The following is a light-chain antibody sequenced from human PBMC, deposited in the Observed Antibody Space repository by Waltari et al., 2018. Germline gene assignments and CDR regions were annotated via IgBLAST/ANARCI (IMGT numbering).Light chain of an antibody. CDR3: YSTDFSGHDRV. V-gene: IGLV3-10*01. CDR1: ALSKKY. J-gene: IGLJ3*02. CDR2: EDI. Sequence: SYELTQPPSVSVSPGQTPRITCPGDALSKKYAYWYQRKSGQAPVLVIYEDIKRPTGIPERFSGSSSGTTATLTISGAHVDDEADYYCYSTDFSGHDRVFGGGTKLTIL.